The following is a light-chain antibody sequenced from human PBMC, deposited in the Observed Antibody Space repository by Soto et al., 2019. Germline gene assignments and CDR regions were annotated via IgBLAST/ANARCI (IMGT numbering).Light chain of an antibody. CDR1: SSDVGTYNL. Sequence: QSALTQPAAVSGSPGQSITISCTGTSSDVGTYNLVSWYQQDPGKAPKLMIYATSKRPSGVSNRFSGSKSGDTASLTISGLQAEDEADYYCTSFARGSTVVFGGGTKVTVL. CDR3: TSFARGSTVV. J-gene: IGLJ3*02. V-gene: IGLV2-23*01. CDR2: ATS.